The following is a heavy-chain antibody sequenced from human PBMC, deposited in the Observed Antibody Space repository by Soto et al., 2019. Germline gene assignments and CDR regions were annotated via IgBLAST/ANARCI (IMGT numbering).Heavy chain of an antibody. CDR2: IIPIFGTA. J-gene: IGHJ6*01. Sequence: GASVKVSSKLSGAKFSRYAIRWVRQAPAQGREWMGGIIPIFGTANYAQKFQGRVTITADESTSTAYMELSSLRSGDPAVYYCARDGATTVXXXYGMXXWXXGXTVXVSS. CDR1: GAKFSRYA. D-gene: IGHD4-4*01. V-gene: IGHV1-69*13. CDR3: ARDGATTVXXXYGMXX.